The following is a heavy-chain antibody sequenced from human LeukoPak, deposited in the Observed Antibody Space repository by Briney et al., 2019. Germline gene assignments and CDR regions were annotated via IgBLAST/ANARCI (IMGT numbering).Heavy chain of an antibody. CDR2: IYYSGST. Sequence: SETLSLTCTVSGGSISSYYWSWIRQPPGKGLEWIGYIYYSGSTNYNPSLKSRVTVSVGTSKNQFSLKLSSVTAADTAVYYCAEAGHRGLDLGLVYPLGQGTLVTVSS. J-gene: IGHJ5*02. CDR1: GGSISSYY. CDR3: AEAGHRGLDLGLVYP. V-gene: IGHV4-59*01. D-gene: IGHD6-19*01.